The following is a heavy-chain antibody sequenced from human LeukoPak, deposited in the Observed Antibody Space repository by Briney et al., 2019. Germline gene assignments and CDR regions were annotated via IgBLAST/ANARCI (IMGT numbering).Heavy chain of an antibody. CDR2: IYSGGST. CDR1: GFTVSSHY. J-gene: IGHJ6*03. Sequence: GGSLRLSCAASGFTVSSHYMSWVRQAPGKGLEWVSLIYSGGSTYYADSVKGRFTISRDNSKNTLYLQMTSLRAEDTAVYYCARNGRVPAAMSFSYFYYMDVWGKGTTVTVSS. V-gene: IGHV3-53*01. CDR3: ARNGRVPAAMSFSYFYYMDV. D-gene: IGHD2-2*01.